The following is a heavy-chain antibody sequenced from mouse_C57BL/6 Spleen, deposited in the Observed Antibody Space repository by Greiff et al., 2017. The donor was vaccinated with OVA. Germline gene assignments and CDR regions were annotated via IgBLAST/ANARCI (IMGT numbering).Heavy chain of an antibody. CDR3: ARRGNWDDYFDY. Sequence: QVQLQQPGAELVKPGASVKLSCKASGYTFTSYWMQWVKQRPGQGLEWIGEIDPSASYTNYNQKFKGKATLTVDTSSSTAYMQLSSLTSEDSAVYYCARRGNWDDYFDYWGQGTTLTVSS. CDR1: GYTFTSYW. V-gene: IGHV1-50*01. J-gene: IGHJ2*01. CDR2: IDPSASYT. D-gene: IGHD4-1*01.